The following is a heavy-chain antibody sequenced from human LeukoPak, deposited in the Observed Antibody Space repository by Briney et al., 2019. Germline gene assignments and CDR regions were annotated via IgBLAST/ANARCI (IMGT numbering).Heavy chain of an antibody. CDR3: ARVTVEGYRWQQLHFFDY. Sequence: SETLSLTCTVSGGSISSSSYYWGWIRQPPGKGLEWIGSIYYSGSTYYNPSLKSRVTISVDTSKNQFSLKLSSVTAADTAVYYCARVTVEGYRWQQLHFFDYWGQGTLVTVSS. J-gene: IGHJ4*02. D-gene: IGHD6-13*01. V-gene: IGHV4-39*07. CDR1: GGSISSSSYY. CDR2: IYYSGST.